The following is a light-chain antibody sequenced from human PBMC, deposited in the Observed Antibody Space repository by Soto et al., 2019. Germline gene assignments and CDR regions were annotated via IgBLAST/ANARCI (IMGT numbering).Light chain of an antibody. CDR3: QPYNNWSLT. CDR1: QGIGDT. CDR2: DTS. J-gene: IGKJ4*01. Sequence: EVVMRQSPATLSVSQGEGATLSCRASQGIGDTLAWYQHKPGQTPRLLIYDTSTRATGVPTRFSGSRSGAEFTLTINSLPSEDFAVYYCQPYNNWSLTFGGGNKVEIK. V-gene: IGKV3-15*01.